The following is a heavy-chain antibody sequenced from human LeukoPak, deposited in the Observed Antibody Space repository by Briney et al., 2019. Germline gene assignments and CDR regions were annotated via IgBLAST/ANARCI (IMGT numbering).Heavy chain of an antibody. Sequence: TSETLSLTCTVSGGSISSGGYYWSWIRQPPGKGLEWIGYIYHSGSTYYNPSLKSRVTISVDRSKNQFSLKLSSVTAADTAVYYCARDLGKGPPHRGYWSNYYYYGMDVWGQGTTVTVSS. CDR3: ARDLGKGPPHRGYWSNYYYYGMDV. CDR2: IYHSGST. D-gene: IGHD3-22*01. CDR1: GGSISSGGYY. V-gene: IGHV4-30-2*01. J-gene: IGHJ6*02.